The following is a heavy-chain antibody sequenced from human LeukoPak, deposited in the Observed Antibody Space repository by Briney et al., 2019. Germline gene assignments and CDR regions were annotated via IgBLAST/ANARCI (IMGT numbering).Heavy chain of an antibody. V-gene: IGHV3-30*18. CDR1: GFTFSSYG. CDR3: AKDVEMATILPHY. J-gene: IGHJ4*02. Sequence: GRSLRLSCAASGFTFSSYGMHWVRQAPGKGLEWVAVISYDGSNKYYADSVKGRFTISRDNAKNSLYLQMNSLRAEDTALYYCAKDVEMATILPHYWGQGTLVTVSS. D-gene: IGHD5-24*01. CDR2: ISYDGSNK.